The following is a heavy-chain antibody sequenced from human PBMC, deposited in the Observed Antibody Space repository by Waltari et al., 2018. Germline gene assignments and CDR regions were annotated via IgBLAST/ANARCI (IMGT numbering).Heavy chain of an antibody. CDR2: IGTADDT. CDR3: ARGGTVTDFDY. J-gene: IGHJ4*01. Sequence: EVQLVESGGGLVQPGGSLRLSCAASGFALSSYDMHLVRQATGKGVEWVSSIGTADDTYHSGSVKGRFTISRENAKNSLHLQMNALRAEDTAVYYCARGGTVTDFDYWGHGTLVIVSS. V-gene: IGHV3-13*01. D-gene: IGHD4-17*01. CDR1: GFALSSYD.